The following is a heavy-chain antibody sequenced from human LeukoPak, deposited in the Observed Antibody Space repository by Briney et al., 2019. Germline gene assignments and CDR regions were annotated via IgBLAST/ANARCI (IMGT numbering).Heavy chain of an antibody. D-gene: IGHD6-19*01. V-gene: IGHV3-30*02. J-gene: IGHJ4*02. CDR3: AKAQFDYSSGWYGENFDY. CDR1: GFTFSSYG. CDR2: IRYDGSNK. Sequence: GGSLRLSXAASGFTFSSYGMHWVRQAPGKGLEWVAFIRYDGSNKYYADSVKGRFTISRDNSKNTLYLQTNSLRAEDTAVYYCAKAQFDYSSGWYGENFDYWGQGTLVTVSS.